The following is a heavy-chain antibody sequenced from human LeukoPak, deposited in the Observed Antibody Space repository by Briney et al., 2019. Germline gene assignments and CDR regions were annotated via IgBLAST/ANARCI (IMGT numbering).Heavy chain of an antibody. Sequence: GGSLRLSCAASEFTFSSFSMNWVRQAPGKGLEWVSSITSASTYIYYADSVKGRFTISRDNAKNSLYLQMNSLRAEDTAVYYCARDGGRKDDYWGQGTLVTVSS. D-gene: IGHD2-15*01. CDR3: ARDGGRKDDY. J-gene: IGHJ4*02. V-gene: IGHV3-21*01. CDR1: EFTFSSFS. CDR2: ITSASTYI.